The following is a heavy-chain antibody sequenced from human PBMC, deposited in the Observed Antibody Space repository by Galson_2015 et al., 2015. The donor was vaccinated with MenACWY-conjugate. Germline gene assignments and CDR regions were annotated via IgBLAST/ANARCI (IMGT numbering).Heavy chain of an antibody. V-gene: IGHV1-18*01. CDR1: GYMFTSYG. CDR3: ARDSQYGMDL. D-gene: IGHD2/OR15-2a*01. J-gene: IGHJ6*02. Sequence: SVKVSCKASGYMFTSYGISWVRQAPGQGLEWIGRISGKNENTKYAQKFQDRVAVNTDASTTTAYMELTALKFDDTALYYCARDSQYGMDLWGQGTTVIVS. CDR2: ISGKNENT.